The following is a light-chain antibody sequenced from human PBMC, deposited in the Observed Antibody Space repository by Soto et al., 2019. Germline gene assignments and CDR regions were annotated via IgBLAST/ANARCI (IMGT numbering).Light chain of an antibody. CDR3: QSYDSTLSARDV. V-gene: IGLV1-40*01. CDR1: SSNIGAGYD. J-gene: IGLJ1*01. Sequence: QSVLTQPPSVSGAPGQRVTISWTGSSSNIGAGYDIHWYQQRPGTAPKLLISANINRPSGVPDRFSGSKSGPSASLAITGLQADDEGDYYCQSYDSTLSARDVFGTGTKLTDL. CDR2: ANI.